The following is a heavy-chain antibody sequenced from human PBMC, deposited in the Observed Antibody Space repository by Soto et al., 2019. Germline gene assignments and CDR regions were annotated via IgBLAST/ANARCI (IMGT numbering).Heavy chain of an antibody. CDR1: GGSISSSGYS. D-gene: IGHD5-12*01. V-gene: IGHV4-30-2*01. Sequence: QLQLQESGSGLVKHSQTLSLTCAVSGGSISSSGYSWRWIRQRPGKGLEWIGYIYHSGSTYYNPSLKSRVTISVDRSKNQFSLKLSSVTAADTAVYYCAAGGGLPRYYWGQGTLVTVSS. CDR3: AAGGGLPRYY. J-gene: IGHJ4*02. CDR2: IYHSGST.